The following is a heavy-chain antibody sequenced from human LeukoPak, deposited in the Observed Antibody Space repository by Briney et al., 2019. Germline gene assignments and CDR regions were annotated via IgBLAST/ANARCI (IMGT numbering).Heavy chain of an antibody. CDR1: GFTFSSYA. Sequence: PGGSLRLSCAASGFTFSSYAMSWVRQAPGKGLEWASAISGSGGSTYYADSVKGRFTISRDNSKNTLYLQMNSLRAEDTAVYYCAKDKDTIFGVVIIGYYFDYWGQGTLVTVSS. CDR2: ISGSGGST. V-gene: IGHV3-23*01. D-gene: IGHD3-3*01. CDR3: AKDKDTIFGVVIIGYYFDY. J-gene: IGHJ4*02.